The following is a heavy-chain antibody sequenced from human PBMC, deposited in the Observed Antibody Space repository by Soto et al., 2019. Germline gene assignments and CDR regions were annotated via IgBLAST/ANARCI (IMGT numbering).Heavy chain of an antibody. CDR1: GGSFSGYY. Sequence: SETLSLTCAVYGGSFSGYYWSWIRQPPGKGLERIGEINHSGSTNYNLSLKSRVTISVDTSKNQFSLKLSSVTAADTAVYYCARGRSSSWYLGNNWFDPWGQGTLVSVSS. CDR2: INHSGST. V-gene: IGHV4-34*01. CDR3: ARGRSSSWYLGNNWFDP. D-gene: IGHD6-13*01. J-gene: IGHJ5*02.